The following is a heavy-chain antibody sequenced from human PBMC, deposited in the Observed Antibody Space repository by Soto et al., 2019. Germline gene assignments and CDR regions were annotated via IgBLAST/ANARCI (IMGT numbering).Heavy chain of an antibody. V-gene: IGHV1-18*01. Sequence: ASVNVSCKASGYTFTSYGSSWVLQAPVQGFEWMGWISASNGNTNYAQKLQGRVTMTTDTSTSTAYMELRSLRSDDTAVYYCARDGGYSYGSLGNWFDPWGQRTLVTVSS. D-gene: IGHD5-18*01. J-gene: IGHJ5*02. CDR3: ARDGGYSYGSLGNWFDP. CDR1: GYTFTSYG. CDR2: ISASNGNT.